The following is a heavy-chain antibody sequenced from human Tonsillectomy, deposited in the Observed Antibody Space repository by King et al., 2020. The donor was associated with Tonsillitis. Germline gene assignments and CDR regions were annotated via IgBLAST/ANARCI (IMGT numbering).Heavy chain of an antibody. CDR2: IYWDDDK. CDR1: GFSLSTSGVS. D-gene: IGHD3-3*01. CDR3: AHRLTETIFGIVTLWGPFDY. V-gene: IGHV2-5*02. J-gene: IGHJ4*02. Sequence: ITLKESGPTLVKPTQTLTLTCTFSGFSLSTSGVSVGWIRQPPGKALEWLALIYWDDDKRYSPPLKSRLTITKDTSKNQVVLTMTNMDPVDTATYHCAHRLTETIFGIVTLWGPFDYWGQGTLVTVSS.